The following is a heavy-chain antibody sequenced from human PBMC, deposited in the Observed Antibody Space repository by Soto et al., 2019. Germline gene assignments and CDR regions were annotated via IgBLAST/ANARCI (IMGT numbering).Heavy chain of an antibody. CDR2: IYYSGSI. Sequence: PSETLSLTCTVSGGSISSYYWSWIRQPPGKGLDLIGHIYYSGSINYIPSLKSRVTISVDTSKNQFSLKLSSVTAADTAVYYCARHVPVEAAAAGIFDYWGQGTLVTVSS. V-gene: IGHV4-59*08. J-gene: IGHJ4*02. D-gene: IGHD6-13*01. CDR1: GGSISSYY. CDR3: ARHVPVEAAAAGIFDY.